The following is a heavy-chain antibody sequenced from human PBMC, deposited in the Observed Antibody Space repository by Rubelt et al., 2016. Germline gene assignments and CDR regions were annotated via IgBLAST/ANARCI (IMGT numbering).Heavy chain of an antibody. D-gene: IGHD2-15*01. CDR3: ARHKDTIFTSPFDY. J-gene: IGHJ4*02. CDR2: IYSSGTT. V-gene: IGHV4-39*01. Sequence: ILLPGGKGLEWVGTIYSSGTTYYNPSLKSRVTISVDTSKNQFSLKLSPVTAADTAVYYCARHKDTIFTSPFDYWGQGTLVTVSS.